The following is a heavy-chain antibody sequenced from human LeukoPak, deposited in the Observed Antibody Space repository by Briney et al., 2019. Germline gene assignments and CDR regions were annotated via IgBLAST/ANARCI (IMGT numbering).Heavy chain of an antibody. D-gene: IGHD6-19*01. CDR1: GFTFSSYA. CDR2: ISYDGIYK. CDR3: AKDRSTGWYAGFDF. Sequence: GGSLRLSCAASGFTFSSYAMHWVRQAPGKGLEWVAYISYDGIYKNYTDSVKGRFTIARDNSKTTLYLQMISLRPEDSAVYFCAKDRSTGWYAGFDFWGQGTLVTVSS. J-gene: IGHJ5*01. V-gene: IGHV3-30*04.